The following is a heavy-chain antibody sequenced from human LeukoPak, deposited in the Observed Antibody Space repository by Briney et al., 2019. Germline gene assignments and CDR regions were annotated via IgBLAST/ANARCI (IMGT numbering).Heavy chain of an antibody. V-gene: IGHV3-23*01. J-gene: IGHJ4*02. CDR3: AKASYPGVTYYFDY. CDR1: GFTFSSYA. Sequence: GGSLRLSCAASGFTFSSYAMSWVRQAPGKGLEWVSAISGSGGSTYYADSVKGRFTISRDNSKNMLYLQMTGMRAEAAAVYYCAKASYPGVTYYFDYWGQGTLVTVSS. D-gene: IGHD2-21*02. CDR2: ISGSGGST.